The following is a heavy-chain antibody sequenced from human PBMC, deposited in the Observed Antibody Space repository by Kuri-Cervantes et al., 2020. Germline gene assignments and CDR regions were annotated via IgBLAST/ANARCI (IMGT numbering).Heavy chain of an antibody. Sequence: ESLKISCAVYGGSFSGYYWSWIRQPPGKGLEWIGEINHSGSTNYNPSLKTRVTISVDMSKNQFSLQLSSVTAADTAVYYCARGGGSSWPTFEFWGQGTLVTVSS. V-gene: IGHV4-34*01. J-gene: IGHJ4*02. CDR1: GGSFSGYY. D-gene: IGHD6-13*01. CDR2: INHSGST. CDR3: ARGGGSSWPTFEF.